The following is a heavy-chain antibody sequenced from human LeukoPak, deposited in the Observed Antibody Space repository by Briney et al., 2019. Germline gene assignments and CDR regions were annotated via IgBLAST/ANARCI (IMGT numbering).Heavy chain of an antibody. D-gene: IGHD3-22*01. CDR1: GYTFTGYY. CDR2: INPNSGGT. CDR3: ARGPTYYYDSSGHSGFDY. J-gene: IGHJ4*02. V-gene: IGHV1-2*04. Sequence: GASVKVSCKASGYTFTGYYMHWVRQAPGQGLEWMGWINPNSGGTNYAQKFQGWVTMTRDTSISTAYMELSRLRSDDTAVYYCARGPTYYYDSSGHSGFDYWGQGTLVTVSS.